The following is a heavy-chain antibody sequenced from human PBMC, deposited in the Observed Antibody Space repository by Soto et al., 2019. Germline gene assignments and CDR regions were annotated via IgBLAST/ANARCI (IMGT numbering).Heavy chain of an antibody. D-gene: IGHD5-18*01. V-gene: IGHV3-23*01. CDR3: AKADTAMVTDYYYGMDV. CDR2: ISGSGGST. CDR1: GFTFSSYA. Sequence: GGSLRLSCAASGFTFSSYAMSWVRQAPGKGLEWVSAISGSGGSTYYADSVKGRFTISRDNSKNTLYLQMNSLRAEDTAVYYCAKADTAMVTDYYYGMDVWGQGTTVTVSS. J-gene: IGHJ6*02.